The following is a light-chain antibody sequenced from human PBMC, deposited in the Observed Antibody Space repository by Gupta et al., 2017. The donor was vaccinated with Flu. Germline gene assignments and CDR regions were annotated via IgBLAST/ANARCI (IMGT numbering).Light chain of an antibody. J-gene: IGLJ3*02. Sequence: TSSDVGGYNYVSWYPLHPGEAPELLIYEVSKRPSGVPDRFSGSKSGNTASLTVSGLQAEDEANYYCSSYAGSNNWVFGGGTTLTVL. CDR3: SSYAGSNNWV. V-gene: IGLV2-8*01. CDR1: SSDVGGYNY. CDR2: EVS.